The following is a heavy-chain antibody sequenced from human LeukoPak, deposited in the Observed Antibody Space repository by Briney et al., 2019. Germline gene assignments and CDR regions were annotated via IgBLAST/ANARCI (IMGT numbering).Heavy chain of an antibody. Sequence: GGSLRLSCAAPGFIFSESAMHWVRQAPGKGLDWLAYIGVDETFKEYADSVKGRFTISRDNSENTLYLQMNSLRSDDTAVYYCAEDFWNFRDSWGQGTLVTVSS. V-gene: IGHV3-30*02. D-gene: IGHD3-3*01. CDR1: GFIFSESA. J-gene: IGHJ5*01. CDR2: IGVDETFK. CDR3: AEDFWNFRDS.